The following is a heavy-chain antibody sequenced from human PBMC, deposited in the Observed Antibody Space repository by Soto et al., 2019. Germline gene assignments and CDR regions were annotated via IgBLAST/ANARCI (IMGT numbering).Heavy chain of an antibody. CDR2: ISGSGSST. V-gene: IGHV3-23*01. Sequence: GGFLRLSCAASGFTFRNYAMSWVRQAPGKGLEWVSAISGSGSSTYYADSVKGRFTISRDNSKNTLYLQMNSLRAEDTAVYYCAKTEQWLITYFDYWGQGTLVTVS. D-gene: IGHD6-19*01. J-gene: IGHJ4*02. CDR3: AKTEQWLITYFDY. CDR1: GFTFRNYA.